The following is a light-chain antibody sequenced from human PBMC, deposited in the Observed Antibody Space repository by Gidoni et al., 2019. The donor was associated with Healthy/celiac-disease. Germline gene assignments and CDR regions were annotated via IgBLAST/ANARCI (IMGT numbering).Light chain of an antibody. J-gene: IGKJ2*01. CDR1: QSIISN. Sequence: EIVMTHSPATLSVSPGERATLSRSASQSIISNLAWYQPKPGQAPRLLIYDASTRATGIPARFSGGGSGTEFTLTISSLQSEDFAVYYCQQYNSWPYTFGQGTKLEIK. CDR3: QQYNSWPYT. CDR2: DAS. V-gene: IGKV3-15*01.